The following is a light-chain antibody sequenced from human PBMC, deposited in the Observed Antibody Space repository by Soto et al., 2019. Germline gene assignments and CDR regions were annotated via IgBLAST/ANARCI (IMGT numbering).Light chain of an antibody. CDR2: WAS. CDR1: QIFLYSSNNKNY. J-gene: IGKJ5*01. CDR3: QQYYSTPIT. V-gene: IGKV4-1*01. Sequence: DIVMTHSPDSLAVSLFESATINCKSSQIFLYSSNNKNYLAWYQQKPGQPPKLLIYWASTRESGVPDRFSGSGSGTDFTLTISSLQAEDVAVYYCQQYYSTPITFGQGTRLEI.